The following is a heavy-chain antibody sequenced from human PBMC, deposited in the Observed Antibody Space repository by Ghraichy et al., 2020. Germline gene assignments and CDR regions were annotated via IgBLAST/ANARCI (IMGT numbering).Heavy chain of an antibody. D-gene: IGHD3-10*01. Sequence: GESLNISCAASGFTFSSYGMHWVRQAPGKGLEWVAVIWYDGSNKYYADSVKGRFTISRDNSKNTLYLQMNSLRAEDTAVYYCAREGPDSGSEYYYYYGMDVWGQGTTVTVSS. CDR1: GFTFSSYG. J-gene: IGHJ6*02. CDR3: AREGPDSGSEYYYYYGMDV. V-gene: IGHV3-33*01. CDR2: IWYDGSNK.